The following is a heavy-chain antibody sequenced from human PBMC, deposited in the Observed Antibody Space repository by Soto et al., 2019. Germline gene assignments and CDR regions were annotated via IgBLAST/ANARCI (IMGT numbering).Heavy chain of an antibody. J-gene: IGHJ6*02. CDR3: AGESPTTEITPLHSKGLDV. D-gene: IGHD1-1*01. CDR1: GYTVTDLS. CDR2: FEPEDGEI. V-gene: IGHV1-24*01. Sequence: ASVKVSCKVSGYTVTDLSSHWVRQSPGKGLEWMANFEPEDGEIVYAQKFQGRVKVTEDTSANTAYLELSSLTSDDTAVYYCAGESPTTEITPLHSKGLDVLGQGTMVTVSS.